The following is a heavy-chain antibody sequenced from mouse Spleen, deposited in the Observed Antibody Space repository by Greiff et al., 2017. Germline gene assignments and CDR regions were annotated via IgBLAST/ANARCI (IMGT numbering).Heavy chain of an antibody. CDR3: ARPYYYGSNELDY. V-gene: IGHV1-82*01. J-gene: IGHJ2*01. D-gene: IGHD1-1*01. Sequence: QVQLQQSGPELVKPGASVKISCKASGYAFSSSWMNWVKQRPGKGLEWIGRIYPGDGDTNYNGKFKGKATLTADKSSSTAYMQLSSLTSEDSEVYFCARPYYYGSNELDYWGQGTTLTVSS. CDR2: IYPGDGDT. CDR1: GYAFSSSW.